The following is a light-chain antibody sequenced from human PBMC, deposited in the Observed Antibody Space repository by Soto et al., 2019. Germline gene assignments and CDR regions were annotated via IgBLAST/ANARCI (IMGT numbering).Light chain of an antibody. CDR3: QHHNHSPLPWT. CDR1: QSVSSK. Sequence: EIVMTQSPATLSVSPGERATLSCRASQSVSSKFAWYQQKPGQTTRVLIYGASPRATGIPARSSGSGSGTEFTLTISSLQSDVSFFYHCQHHNHSPLPWT. CDR2: GAS. V-gene: IGKV3-15*01. J-gene: IGKJ1*01.